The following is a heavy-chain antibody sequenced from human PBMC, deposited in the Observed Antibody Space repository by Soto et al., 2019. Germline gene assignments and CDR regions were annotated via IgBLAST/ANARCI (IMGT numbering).Heavy chain of an antibody. J-gene: IGHJ6*02. CDR1: GGTLSNSA. D-gene: IGHD3-22*01. CDR2: LIPVFGIV. CDR3: ATGRTVVVGSRAYYGMDV. V-gene: IGHV1-69*19. Sequence: QLQLAQSGADVKKAGASVKVSCKASGGTLSNSAFSWVRQAPGQGLEWMRGLIPVFGIVNYAQKFQDRVTITADESTSTAYMELRSLSSEETAVYFCATGRTVVVGSRAYYGMDVRSQGTTVTV.